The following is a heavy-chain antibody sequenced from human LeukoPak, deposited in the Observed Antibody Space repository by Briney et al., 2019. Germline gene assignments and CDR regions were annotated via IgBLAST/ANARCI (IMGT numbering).Heavy chain of an antibody. CDR1: GFTFSSYS. V-gene: IGHV3-21*01. CDR2: ISSSSSYI. Sequence: PGGSLRLSCAASGFTFSSYSMNWVRQAPGKGLEWVSSISSSSSYIYYADSVKGRFTISRDNAKNSLYLQMNSLRAEDTAVYYCARDGGSTTVSYYYGMDVWGQGTTVTVSS. CDR3: ARDGGSTTVSYYYGMDV. D-gene: IGHD4-11*01. J-gene: IGHJ6*02.